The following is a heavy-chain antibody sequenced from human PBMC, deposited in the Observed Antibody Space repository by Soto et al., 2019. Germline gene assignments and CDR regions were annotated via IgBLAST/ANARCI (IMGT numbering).Heavy chain of an antibody. CDR2: IKSKSEGGTY. J-gene: IGHJ3*02. D-gene: IGHD1-26*01. V-gene: IGHV3-15*07. Sequence: GGSLRLSCAASGFTFSNAWMNWVRQAPGKGLEWVGRIKSKSEGGTYDYATPVKGRFTISRDESKNTLYLQMNSLKTEDTAVYYCRTVVGATNHDALDIWGQGTMVTVSS. CDR3: RTVVGATNHDALDI. CDR1: GFTFSNAW.